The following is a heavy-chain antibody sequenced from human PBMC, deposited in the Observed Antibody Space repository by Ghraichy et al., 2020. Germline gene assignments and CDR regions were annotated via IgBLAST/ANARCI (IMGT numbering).Heavy chain of an antibody. Sequence: GGSLRLSCAASGFSFTNNYMSWVRQAPGKGLEWVSVFYPSSSTYYADSATGKLTISTNSSKNTLYLQMNSLRAEDTAVYHWARGGRDGDNYNWGQGTLATFPS. D-gene: IGHD5-24*01. J-gene: IGHJ4*01. V-gene: IGHV3-53*01. CDR1: GFSFTNNY. CDR2: FYPSSST. CDR3: ARGGRDGDNYN.